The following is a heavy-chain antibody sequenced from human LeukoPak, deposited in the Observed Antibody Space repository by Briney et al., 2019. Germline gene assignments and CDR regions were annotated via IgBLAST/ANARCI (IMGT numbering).Heavy chain of an antibody. CDR1: GFTFSSYA. CDR3: ATDYYDSSGYYQLDY. CDR2: ISGSGGST. Sequence: GGSLTLSCAASGFTFSSYAMSCVRQSPGKGREGGSAISGSGGSTYYADSVKGRFTISRDNSKNPLYLQINSLTAEDTAVYYCATDYYDSSGYYQLDYWGQGTLVTVSS. V-gene: IGHV3-23*01. D-gene: IGHD3-22*01. J-gene: IGHJ4*02.